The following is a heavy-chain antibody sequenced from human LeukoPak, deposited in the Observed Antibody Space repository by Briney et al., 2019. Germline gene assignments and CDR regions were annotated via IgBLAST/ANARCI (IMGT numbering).Heavy chain of an antibody. CDR1: GFTFSSYW. CDR3: AKPRVQLVLEFAFDI. CDR2: ISGSGGST. V-gene: IGHV3-23*01. D-gene: IGHD6-13*01. Sequence: PGGSLRLSCAASGFTFSSYWMHWVRQAPGKGLEWVSAISGSGGSTYYADSVKGRFTISRDNSKNTLYLQMNSLRAEDTAVYYCAKPRVQLVLEFAFDIWGQGTMVTVSS. J-gene: IGHJ3*02.